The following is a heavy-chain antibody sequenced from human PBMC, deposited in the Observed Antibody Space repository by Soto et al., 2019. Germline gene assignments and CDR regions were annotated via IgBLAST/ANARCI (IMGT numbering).Heavy chain of an antibody. D-gene: IGHD6-6*01. CDR1: GYSFTSSW. V-gene: IGHV5-10-1*03. CDR3: ARRGSSSSFFYDS. CDR2: IDPSDSYI. Sequence: EVQLVQSGAEVKKPGESLRISCQGSGYSFTSSWISWVRQLPGEGLEWMGRIDPSDSYINYSPPFQGRVTISADKSISTAYLQWSSLKASDTAMYYWARRGSSSSFFYDSWGQGTLVTVSS. J-gene: IGHJ4*02.